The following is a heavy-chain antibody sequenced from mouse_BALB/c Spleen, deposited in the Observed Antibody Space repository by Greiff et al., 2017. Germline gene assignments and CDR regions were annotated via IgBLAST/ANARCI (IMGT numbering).Heavy chain of an antibody. CDR1: GFNIKDTY. Sequence: EVQLQQSGAELVKPGASVKLSCTASGFNIKDTYMHWVKQRPEQGLEWIGRIDPANGNTKYDPKFQGKATITADTSSNTAYLQLSSLTSEDTAVYYCARFPPTVVARYFDVWGAGTTVTVSS. V-gene: IGHV14-3*02. J-gene: IGHJ1*01. CDR3: ARFPPTVVARYFDV. CDR2: IDPANGNT. D-gene: IGHD1-1*01.